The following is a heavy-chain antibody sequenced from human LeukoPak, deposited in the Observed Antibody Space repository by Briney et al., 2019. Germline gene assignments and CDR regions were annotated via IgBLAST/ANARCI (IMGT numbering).Heavy chain of an antibody. Sequence: SVKVSCKASGGTFSSYAISWMRQAPGQGLEWMGGIIPIFGTANYAQKFQGRVTITADESTSTAYMELSSLRSEDTAVYYCARDKSDDFWSGYYPFDYWGQGTLVTVSS. V-gene: IGHV1-69*01. CDR1: GGTFSSYA. CDR2: IIPIFGTA. D-gene: IGHD3-3*01. CDR3: ARDKSDDFWSGYYPFDY. J-gene: IGHJ4*02.